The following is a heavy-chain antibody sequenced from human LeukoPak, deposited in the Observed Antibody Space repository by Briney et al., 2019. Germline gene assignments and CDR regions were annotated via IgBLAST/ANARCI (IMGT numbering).Heavy chain of an antibody. Sequence: GGSLRLSCVASGFTFSSYWMTWVRQAPGKGLEWVANIKTDGSQIYYVDSVKGRFTISRDNAKNSLYLQMNSLRAEDTAVYYCARGIVIGPYYYDSSGSPFDYWGQGTLVTVSS. J-gene: IGHJ4*02. D-gene: IGHD3-22*01. CDR1: GFTFSSYW. V-gene: IGHV3-7*01. CDR2: IKTDGSQI. CDR3: ARGIVIGPYYYDSSGSPFDY.